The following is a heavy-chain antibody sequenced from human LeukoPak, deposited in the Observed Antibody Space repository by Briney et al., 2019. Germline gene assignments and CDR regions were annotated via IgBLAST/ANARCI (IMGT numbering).Heavy chain of an antibody. D-gene: IGHD6-19*01. Sequence: SETLSLTCTVYGDSISRYYWSWIRQPAGKGLEWIGRIYYSGSTNYNPSLKSRVTISVDTSKNQFSLRLTSVTAADTAVYYCVKAAVAVDYWGQGTLVTVSS. J-gene: IGHJ4*02. CDR1: GDSISRYY. CDR3: VKAAVAVDY. V-gene: IGHV4-4*07. CDR2: IYYSGST.